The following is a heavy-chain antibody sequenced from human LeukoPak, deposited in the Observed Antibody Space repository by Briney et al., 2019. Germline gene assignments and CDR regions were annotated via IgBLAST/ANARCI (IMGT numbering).Heavy chain of an antibody. Sequence: SETLSLTCTVSGGSISSSNYYWGWIRQPSGKGLEWIGNIYYSGSTYYNPSLKSRVTISVDTSKNQFSLKLSSVTAADTAVYYCARQGFFSPGYGGYADYWGQGTLVTVSS. D-gene: IGHD5-12*01. CDR1: GGSISSSNYY. V-gene: IGHV4-39*01. J-gene: IGHJ4*02. CDR2: IYYSGST. CDR3: ARQGFFSPGYGGYADY.